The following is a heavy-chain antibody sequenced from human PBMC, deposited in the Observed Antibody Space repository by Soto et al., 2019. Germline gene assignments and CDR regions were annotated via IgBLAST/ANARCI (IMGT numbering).Heavy chain of an antibody. D-gene: IGHD1-7*01. V-gene: IGHV4-59*01. CDR2: IYYSGST. Sequence: SETLSLTCTVSGGSIRSYYWSWIRQPPGKGLEWIGYIYYSGSTNYNPSLKGRVTISVDTSKNQFSLKLSSVTAADTAVYYCARNYGHAFDIWGQGTMVT. J-gene: IGHJ3*02. CDR1: GGSIRSYY. CDR3: ARNYGHAFDI.